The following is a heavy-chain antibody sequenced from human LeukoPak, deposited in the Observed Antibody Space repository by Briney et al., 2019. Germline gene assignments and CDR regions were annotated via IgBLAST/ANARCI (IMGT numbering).Heavy chain of an antibody. CDR2: INPNSGGT. CDR3: ARYRDTAINFDY. Sequence: ASVKVSFKASGYTFTGYYVHWVRQAPGQGLEWMGWINPNSGGTNYAQKFQGRVTMTRDTSISTAYMELSRLRSDDTAVYYCARYRDTAINFDYWGQGTLVTVSS. CDR1: GYTFTGYY. J-gene: IGHJ4*02. D-gene: IGHD5-18*01. V-gene: IGHV1-2*02.